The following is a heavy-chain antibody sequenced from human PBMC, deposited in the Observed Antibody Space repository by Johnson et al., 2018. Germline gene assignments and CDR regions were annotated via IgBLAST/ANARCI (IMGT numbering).Heavy chain of an antibody. CDR3: ARATEDKPSWYYNL. CDR2: IVPIFGTS. J-gene: IGHJ2*01. Sequence: VQLVESGAEVKKPGSSVKVSCKASGGTFSRSAISWVRQAPGQGPEWMGGIVPIFGTSNYAQKFQGRLRITADKSTNTAYMELTSLRSEDTAVNYCARATEDKPSWYYNLWGRGTLVSGSS. D-gene: IGHD2-15*01. CDR1: GGTFSRSA. V-gene: IGHV1-69*06.